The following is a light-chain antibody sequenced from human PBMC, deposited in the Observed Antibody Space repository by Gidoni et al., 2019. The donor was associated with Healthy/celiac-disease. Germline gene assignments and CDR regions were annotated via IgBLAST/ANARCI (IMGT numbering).Light chain of an antibody. J-gene: IGKJ1*01. CDR2: KAS. CDR3: QQQGT. Sequence: DIQMTQSPSTLSASVGDRVTIPCRASQSISSCLDWYQQKPGKAPKLLIYKASSLESGVPSRFSGSGYGTEFTLTISSLQPDDFATYYCQQQGTFGQGTKVEIK. V-gene: IGKV1-5*03. CDR1: QSISSC.